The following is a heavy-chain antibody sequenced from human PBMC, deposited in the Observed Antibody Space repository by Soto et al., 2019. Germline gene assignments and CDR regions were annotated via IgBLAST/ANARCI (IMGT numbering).Heavy chain of an antibody. J-gene: IGHJ1*01. CDR3: ARAWGF. Sequence: SSETLSLTCTVSGVSVSRDYQWIWIRQPPGKGLEWIGHISYSGSPYYHPSLRSRLSISVDTSKNQFSLKVKSVTAADTAVYYCARAWGFWGQGTLVTVSS. V-gene: IGHV4-30-4*01. CDR1: GVSVSRDYQ. D-gene: IGHD3-16*01. CDR2: ISYSGSP.